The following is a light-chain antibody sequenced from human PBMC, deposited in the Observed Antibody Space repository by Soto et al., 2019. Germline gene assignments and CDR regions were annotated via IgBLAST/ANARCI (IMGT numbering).Light chain of an antibody. J-gene: IGKJ2*01. V-gene: IGKV3-15*01. CDR3: QQYVDWPPTYT. CDR1: QSISTN. Sequence: EIVMTQSPATLSVSPGERATLSCRASQSISTNLAWYQQRPGQAPRLLLYGASTMATGIPARFSGSGSETEFTLTISSLQSEDFAVYYCQQYVDWPPTYTFGQGTKLEIK. CDR2: GAS.